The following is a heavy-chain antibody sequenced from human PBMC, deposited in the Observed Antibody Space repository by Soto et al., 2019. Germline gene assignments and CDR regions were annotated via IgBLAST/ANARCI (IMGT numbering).Heavy chain of an antibody. V-gene: IGHV4-31*03. CDR3: ARLRIATNNYKWFDP. D-gene: IGHD2-21*01. CDR1: GAALNSGNYY. J-gene: IGHJ5*02. CDR2: IYVTGAV. Sequence: SETLSLTCSVSGAALNSGNYYWSWIRQVPGKGLEWIGRIYVTGAVDYNPSLRDRITISQDTSERQFSLNLRLVTAADTAVYYCARLRIATNNYKWFDPWGQGTLVTVSS.